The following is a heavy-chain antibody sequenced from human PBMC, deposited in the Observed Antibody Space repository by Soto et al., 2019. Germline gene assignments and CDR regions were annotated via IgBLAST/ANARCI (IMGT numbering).Heavy chain of an antibody. V-gene: IGHV3-30*18. CDR1: GFPFSNYG. D-gene: IGHD3-3*01. CDR2: ISDDGSNK. J-gene: IGHJ6*02. CDR3: TKRRNVFRFLEWSSGMEV. Sequence: GGSLRLSCAASGFPFSNYGMHWVRQAPGKGLEWVAFISDDGSNKYYADSMKGRFTMSRDNSKGTLYLQMSSLRVEDTAVYYCTKRRNVFRFLEWSSGMEVWGQGTTVTVSS.